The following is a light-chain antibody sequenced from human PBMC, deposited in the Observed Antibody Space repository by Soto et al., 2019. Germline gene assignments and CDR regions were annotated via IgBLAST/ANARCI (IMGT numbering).Light chain of an antibody. CDR1: SSDVGGYNY. CDR2: EVS. V-gene: IGLV2-8*01. Sequence: QSVLTQPPSASGSPGQSATISCTGTSSDVGGYNYVSWYQQHPGKAPKLMIYEVSKRPSGVPDRFSGSKSGNTASLTVSGLQPEDEADYYCSSYAGTNFVVFGGGTKVTVL. J-gene: IGLJ2*01. CDR3: SSYAGTNFVV.